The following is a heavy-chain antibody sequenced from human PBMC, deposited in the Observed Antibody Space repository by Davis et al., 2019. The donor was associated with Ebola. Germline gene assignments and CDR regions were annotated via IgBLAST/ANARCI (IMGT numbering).Heavy chain of an antibody. J-gene: IGHJ6*04. CDR3: AKVDGVEGYYYNGMDV. Sequence: PGGSLRLSCAASGFTFRNYGMHWVRQAPGKGLAWVAVISSDGSNKYYADSAKGRFTISRDNSKNTLFLHMNRLRAGDTAEYYCAKVDGVEGYYYNGMDVWGKGTTVTVSS. CDR2: ISSDGSNK. D-gene: IGHD4-17*01. V-gene: IGHV3-30*18. CDR1: GFTFRNYG.